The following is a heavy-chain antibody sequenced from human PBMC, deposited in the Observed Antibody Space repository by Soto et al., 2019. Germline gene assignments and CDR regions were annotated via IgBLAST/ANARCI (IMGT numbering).Heavy chain of an antibody. J-gene: IGHJ6*03. V-gene: IGHV1-18*01. CDR1: GYTFTSYG. CDR3: ARDGGPDTIFGVVIMRRYYYYMDV. CDR2: ISAYNGNT. Sequence: ASVKVSCKASGYTFTSYGISWVRQAPGQGLEWMGWISAYNGNTNYAQKLQGRVTMTTDTSTSTAYMELRSLRSDDTAVYYCARDGGPDTIFGVVIMRRYYYYMDVWGKGTTVTVSS. D-gene: IGHD3-3*01.